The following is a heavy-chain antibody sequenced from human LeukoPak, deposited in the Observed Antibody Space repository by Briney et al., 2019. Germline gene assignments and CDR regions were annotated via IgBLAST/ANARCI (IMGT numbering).Heavy chain of an antibody. D-gene: IGHD1-26*01. V-gene: IGHV3-33*08. J-gene: IGHJ4*02. CDR1: GFTFSSYG. Sequence: GGSLRLSCVASGFTFSSYGMHWVRQAPGKGLEWVAVIWYDGSNKYYADSVKGRFTISRDNSKNTLYLQMNSLRAEDTAVYYCARDRAVGATKRSYFDYWGQGTLVTVSS. CDR2: IWYDGSNK. CDR3: ARDRAVGATKRSYFDY.